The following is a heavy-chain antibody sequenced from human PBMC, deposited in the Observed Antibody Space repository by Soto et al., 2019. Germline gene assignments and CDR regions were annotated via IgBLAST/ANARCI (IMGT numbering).Heavy chain of an antibody. J-gene: IGHJ2*01. Sequence: SVKVSCKASGGTFSSYAISWVRQAPGQGLEWMGGIIPIFGTANYAQKFQGRVTITADESTSTAYMELSSLRSEDTAVYYCASTIVGRMATIPPSWYFDLWGRGTLVTVSS. CDR3: ASTIVGRMATIPPSWYFDL. CDR1: GGTFSSYA. CDR2: IIPIFGTA. V-gene: IGHV1-69*13. D-gene: IGHD3-22*01.